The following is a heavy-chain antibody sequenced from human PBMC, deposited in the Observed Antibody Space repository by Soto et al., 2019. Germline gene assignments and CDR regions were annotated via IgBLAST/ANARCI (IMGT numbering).Heavy chain of an antibody. Sequence: SETLSLTCTVSGGSVSSGSYYWSWIRQPPGKGLEWIGYIYYSGSTNYNPSLKSRVTISVDTSKNQFSLKLSSVTAADTAVYYCARDSRYCSSTSCHYYYYYGMDVWGQGTTVTVSS. CDR2: IYYSGST. CDR1: GGSVSSGSYY. V-gene: IGHV4-61*01. J-gene: IGHJ6*02. CDR3: ARDSRYCSSTSCHYYYYYGMDV. D-gene: IGHD2-2*01.